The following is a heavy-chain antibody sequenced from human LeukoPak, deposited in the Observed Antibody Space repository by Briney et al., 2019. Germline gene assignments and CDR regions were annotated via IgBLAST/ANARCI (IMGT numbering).Heavy chain of an antibody. CDR1: GYTFTGYY. J-gene: IGHJ4*02. V-gene: IGHV1-2*06. D-gene: IGHD4-23*01. CDR2: INPNSGGT. CDR3: ANLNFAATVVTSFDY. Sequence: ASVKVSCKASGYTFTGYYMHWVRQAPGQGLEWMGRINPNSGGTNYAQKFQGRVTMTRDTSISTAYMELSRLRSDDTAVYYCANLNFAATVVTSFDYWGQGTLVTVSS.